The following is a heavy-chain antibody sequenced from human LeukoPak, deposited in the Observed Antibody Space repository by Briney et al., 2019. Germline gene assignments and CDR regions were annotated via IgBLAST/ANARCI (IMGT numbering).Heavy chain of an antibody. CDR2: IYYSGST. Sequence: SETLSLTCTVSGGSISSSSYYWGWLRQPPGKGLEWIGSIYYSGSTYYNPSLKGRVTISVDTSKNQFSLKLSSVTAADTAVYYCARQGYDFWSGYYWFDPWGQGTLVTVSS. CDR3: ARQGYDFWSGYYWFDP. CDR1: GGSISSSSYY. J-gene: IGHJ5*02. V-gene: IGHV4-39*01. D-gene: IGHD3-3*01.